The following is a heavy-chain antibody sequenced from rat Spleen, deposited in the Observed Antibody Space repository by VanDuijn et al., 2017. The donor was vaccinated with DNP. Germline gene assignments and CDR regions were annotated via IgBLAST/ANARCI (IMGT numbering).Heavy chain of an antibody. CDR1: GYSITSNY. Sequence: EVQLQESGPGLVKPSQSLSLTCSVTGYSITSNYWGWIRKFPGNKMEWIGHIRNSGSTTYNPSLKSRISIIRDTSKNQFFLQLNSVTTEDTSTYYCARLEFGGYTYYFDYWGQGVMVTVSS. CDR2: IRNSGST. J-gene: IGHJ2*01. V-gene: IGHV3-1*01. D-gene: IGHD1-11*01. CDR3: ARLEFGGYTYYFDY.